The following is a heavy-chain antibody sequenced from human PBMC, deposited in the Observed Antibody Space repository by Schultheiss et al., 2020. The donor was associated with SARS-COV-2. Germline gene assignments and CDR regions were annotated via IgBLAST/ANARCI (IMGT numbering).Heavy chain of an antibody. CDR1: GFTFSSYE. Sequence: GESLKISCAASGFTFSSYEMNWVRQAPGKGLEWVSSISCNSGTKGYADSVKGRFTISRDNAKNSLYLQMNSLRAEDTAVYYCARDWVGGMPELGYYYGMDVWGQGTTVTVSS. V-gene: IGHV3-48*03. D-gene: IGHD3-16*01. CDR3: ARDWVGGMPELGYYYGMDV. J-gene: IGHJ6*02. CDR2: ISCNSGTK.